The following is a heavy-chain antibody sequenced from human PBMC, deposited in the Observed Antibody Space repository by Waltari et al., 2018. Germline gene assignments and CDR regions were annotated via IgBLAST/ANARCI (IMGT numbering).Heavy chain of an antibody. CDR2: IKQDGSEK. D-gene: IGHD2-8*02. J-gene: IGHJ4*02. V-gene: IGHV3-7*01. Sequence: EVQLVESGGGLVQPGGSLRLYCAASGFTFSSYWMSWVRQAPGKGLEWVANIKQDGSEKYYVDSVKGRFTISRDNAKNSLYLQMNSLRVEDTAVYYCTRSYCTGGICYTRYYFDYWGQGTLVTVSS. CDR1: GFTFSSYW. CDR3: TRSYCTGGICYTRYYFDY.